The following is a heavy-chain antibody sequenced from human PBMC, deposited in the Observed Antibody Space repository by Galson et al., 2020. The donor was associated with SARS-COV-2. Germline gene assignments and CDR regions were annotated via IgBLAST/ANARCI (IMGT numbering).Heavy chain of an antibody. CDR2: IFGGGST. CDR1: GFTVSNSY. D-gene: IGHD3-10*01. J-gene: IGHJ4*02. CDR3: AKHNFYGSGNYYYGY. Sequence: GASLKISCAASGFTVSNSYMSWVRQAPGKGLEWVSVIFGGGSTYYADSVKGRFTISRDNSKNTLYLQMNSLRAEDTAVYYCAKHNFYGSGNYYYGYWGQGTLVTVSS. V-gene: IGHV3-53*01.